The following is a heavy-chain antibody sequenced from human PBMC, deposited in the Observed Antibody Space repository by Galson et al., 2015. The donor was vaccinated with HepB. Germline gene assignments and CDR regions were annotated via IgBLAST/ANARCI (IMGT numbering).Heavy chain of an antibody. CDR1: GYTLTALS. Sequence: SVKVSCKGSGYTLTALSMHWVRQAPGKGLEWMGGFDSEGGDPIYAQRLQGRVTMTEDTSADTVYMELSSLRSEDTATYYCATRIFNYHHSGPAVWRPGTPVPVSS. J-gene: IGHJ6*02. V-gene: IGHV1-24*01. CDR3: ATRIFNYHHSGPAV. D-gene: IGHD3-9*01. CDR2: FDSEGGDP.